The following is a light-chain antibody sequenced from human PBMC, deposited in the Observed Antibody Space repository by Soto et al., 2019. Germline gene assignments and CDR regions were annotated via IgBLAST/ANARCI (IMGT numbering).Light chain of an antibody. CDR1: HVISSY. CDR2: AAS. Sequence: IQLTQSPSSLSASVGDRVTITCRSSHVISSYLAWYQQKPGKAPKLLLYAASTLQSGVPSRFSGSGSGTDFTLTISSLQPDDIATYYCRQLNSTPYTFGQGTKMEIQ. V-gene: IGKV1-9*01. CDR3: RQLNSTPYT. J-gene: IGKJ2*01.